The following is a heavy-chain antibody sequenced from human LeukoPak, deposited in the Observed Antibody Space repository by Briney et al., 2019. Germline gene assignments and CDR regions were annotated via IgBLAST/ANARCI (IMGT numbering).Heavy chain of an antibody. Sequence: GGSLRLSCAASGFTFSDSYMSWIRQAPGKGLEWVSYSTSSYTNYAESVKGRFTISRDNAKNSLYLQMNSLRAEDTAVYYCASYGDYWGQGTLVTVSS. CDR1: GFTFSDSY. CDR2: STSSYT. V-gene: IGHV3-11*06. CDR3: ASYGDY. D-gene: IGHD4-17*01. J-gene: IGHJ4*02.